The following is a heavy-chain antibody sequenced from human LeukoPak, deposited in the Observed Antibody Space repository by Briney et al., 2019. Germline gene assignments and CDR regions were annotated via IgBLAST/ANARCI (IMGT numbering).Heavy chain of an antibody. CDR3: ARRRTAVNNCFDP. CDR1: GFTFSSYW. D-gene: IGHD6-13*01. CDR2: IKEDGSEK. V-gene: IGHV3-7*01. Sequence: AGGSLRLSCAASGFTFSSYWMSWVRQAPGKWLEWLANIKEDGSEKYYVDSVKGRFTISRDNAENSLYLQMNSLRAEDTAVYYCARRRTAVNNCFDPWGQGTLVTVSS. J-gene: IGHJ5*02.